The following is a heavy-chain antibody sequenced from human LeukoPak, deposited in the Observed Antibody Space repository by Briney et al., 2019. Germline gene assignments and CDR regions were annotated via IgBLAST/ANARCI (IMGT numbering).Heavy chain of an antibody. CDR3: ARGLGRITIFGVVIIEPDY. D-gene: IGHD3-3*01. Sequence: SETLSLTCTVSGGSLSSYYWSWIRQPAGKGLEWIGRIYKSGSTNYNPSLKSRVTMSVDTSKNQFSLKLSSVTAADTAVYYCARGLGRITIFGVVIIEPDYWGQGTLVTVSS. CDR1: GGSLSSYY. V-gene: IGHV4-4*07. J-gene: IGHJ4*02. CDR2: IYKSGST.